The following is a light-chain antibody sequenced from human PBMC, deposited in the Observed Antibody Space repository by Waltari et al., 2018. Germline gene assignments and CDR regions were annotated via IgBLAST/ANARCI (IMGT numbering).Light chain of an antibody. Sequence: DIVMTQSPDFLAVSLGERATINCKSSPTVLYSSNNKNYLAWYQQRPGQPPKLLIYWASTRESGVPDRFSGSGSGTDFTITISSLQAEDVAVYYCQQYYSTLFTFGPGTKVDIK. CDR3: QQYYSTLFT. J-gene: IGKJ3*01. CDR1: PTVLYSSNNKNY. V-gene: IGKV4-1*01. CDR2: WAS.